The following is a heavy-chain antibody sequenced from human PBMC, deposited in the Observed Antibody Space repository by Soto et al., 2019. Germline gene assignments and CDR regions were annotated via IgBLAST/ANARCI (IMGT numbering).Heavy chain of an antibody. CDR3: ARAPXYYDILTGSYGFDY. D-gene: IGHD3-9*01. Sequence: ASVKVSCKASGYTFTSYAMHWVRQAPGQRLEWMGWINAGNGNTKYSQKFQGRVTITRDTSASTAYMELSSLRSEDTAVYYCARAPXYYDILTGSYGFDYWGQGTLVTVSS. J-gene: IGHJ4*02. CDR1: GYTFTSYA. V-gene: IGHV1-3*01. CDR2: INAGNGNT.